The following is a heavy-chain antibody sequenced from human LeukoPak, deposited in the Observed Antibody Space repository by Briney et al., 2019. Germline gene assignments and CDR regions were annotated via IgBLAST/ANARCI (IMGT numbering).Heavy chain of an antibody. J-gene: IGHJ6*02. D-gene: IGHD2-21*02. Sequence: GGFLRLSCAASGVTFSSYVMGWVRQAPGKGLEWVSDISVSGGRTYYADSVKGRFTISRDNSKNTAFLQMNSLRAEDTATYYCAKGGDSGYYYSMDVWGQGTTVTVSS. CDR3: AKGGDSGYYYSMDV. CDR2: ISVSGGRT. V-gene: IGHV3-23*01. CDR1: GVTFSSYV.